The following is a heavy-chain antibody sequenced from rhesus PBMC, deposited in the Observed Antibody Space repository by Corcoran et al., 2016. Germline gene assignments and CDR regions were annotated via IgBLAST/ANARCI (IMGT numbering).Heavy chain of an antibody. CDR2: LYGSSTST. CDR1: GGSIRDSYR. J-gene: IGHJ2*01. V-gene: IGHV4S10*01. D-gene: IGHD4-29*01. CDR3: ASSVATLYWYFDL. Sequence: QVQLQESGPGVVKPSETLSLTCAGSGGSIRDSYRWSWIRQPPGKGLEWIGYLYGSSTSTNYNPSLKSRVTISKDTSKNQFSLKLSSVTAADTAVYYCASSVATLYWYFDLWGPGTPITISS.